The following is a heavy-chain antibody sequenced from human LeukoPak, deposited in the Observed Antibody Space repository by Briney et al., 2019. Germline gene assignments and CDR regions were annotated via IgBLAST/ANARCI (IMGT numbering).Heavy chain of an antibody. CDR1: GYSFNTYW. D-gene: IGHD6-6*01. CDR3: ARHIATRGIDY. V-gene: IGHV5-51*01. Sequence: GESLKLSCKGSGYSFNTYWLGWVRQMPGKGLEWMGIIYPGDSDTRYSPSFQGQVTISADKSIGTAYLQWSSLQASDTAMYYCARHIATRGIDYWGQGTLVTVSS. J-gene: IGHJ4*02. CDR2: IYPGDSDT.